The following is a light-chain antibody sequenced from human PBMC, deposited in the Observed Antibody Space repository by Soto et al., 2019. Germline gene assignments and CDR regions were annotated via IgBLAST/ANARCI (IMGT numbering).Light chain of an antibody. CDR1: SSNIGAGYD. Sequence: QSVLTQPPSVSGAPGQRVTISCTGSSSNIGAGYDVHWYHQLPGTAPKLLIYGNSNRPSGVPDRFSGSKSGTSASLAITGLQAEDDADYYCHSSDGSLSGYVFGAGTKLTVL. CDR3: HSSDGSLSGYV. J-gene: IGLJ2*01. V-gene: IGLV1-40*01. CDR2: GNS.